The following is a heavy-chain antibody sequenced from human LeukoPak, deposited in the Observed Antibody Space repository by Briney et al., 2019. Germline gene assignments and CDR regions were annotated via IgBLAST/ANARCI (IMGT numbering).Heavy chain of an antibody. D-gene: IGHD1-14*01. CDR2: ISGGSDHT. V-gene: IGHV3-11*03. J-gene: IGHJ4*02. CDR1: GFSFRDYW. CDR3: ARCQYNSSPDI. Sequence: PGGSLRLSCAASGFSFRDYWVSWMRQAPGTGLEWVSYISGGSDHTNYGDSVKGRFTISRDNAKNSLYLQMNSLTDEDTAVYYCARCQYNSSPDIWGQGTLVTVSS.